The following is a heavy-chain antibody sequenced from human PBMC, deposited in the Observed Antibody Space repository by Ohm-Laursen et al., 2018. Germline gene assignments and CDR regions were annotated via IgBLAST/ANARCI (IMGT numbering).Heavy chain of an antibody. Sequence: ESSVKVSCKASGGTFSSYAISWVRQAPGQGLEWMGRIIPILGIANYAQKFQGRVTITADESTSTAYMELSSLRSEDTAVYYCARRPSPTKEYYFDYWGQGTLVTVSS. CDR2: IIPILGIA. V-gene: IGHV1-69*04. CDR1: GGTFSSYA. CDR3: ARRPSPTKEYYFDY. J-gene: IGHJ4*02. D-gene: IGHD2/OR15-2a*01.